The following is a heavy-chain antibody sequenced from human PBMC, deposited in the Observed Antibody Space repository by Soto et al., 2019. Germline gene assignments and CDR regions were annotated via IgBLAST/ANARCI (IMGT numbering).Heavy chain of an antibody. CDR1: GGTFSSYA. Sequence: ASVKVSCKASGGTFSSYAISWVRQATGQGLEWMGGINPNSGNTDYAQKFQGRVTMTRNTSISTAYMELSSLRSEDTAVYYCARERTVAGNDYWGQGTLVTVSS. D-gene: IGHD6-19*01. J-gene: IGHJ4*02. V-gene: IGHV1-8*02. CDR2: INPNSGNT. CDR3: ARERTVAGNDY.